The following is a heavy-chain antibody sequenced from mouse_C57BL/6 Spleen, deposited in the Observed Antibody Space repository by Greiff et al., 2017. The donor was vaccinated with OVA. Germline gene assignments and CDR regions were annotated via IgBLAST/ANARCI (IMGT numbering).Heavy chain of an antibody. J-gene: IGHJ4*01. Sequence: VQLQQSGPELVKPGASVKISCKASGYTFTDYYMNWVKQSHGKSLEWIGDINPNYGGTSYNQKFKGKATLTVDKSSSTAYMELRSLTSADSAVYYCARLRAMDYWGQGTSVTVSS. CDR1: GYTFTDYY. CDR3: ARLRAMDY. CDR2: INPNYGGT. V-gene: IGHV1-26*01.